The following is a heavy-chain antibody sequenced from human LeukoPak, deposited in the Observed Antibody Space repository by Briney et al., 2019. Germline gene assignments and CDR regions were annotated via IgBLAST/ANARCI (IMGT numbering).Heavy chain of an antibody. D-gene: IGHD5-18*01. CDR2: ISSSSSYI. CDR3: AREGEGVDTAMVTYDFDY. CDR1: GFTFSSYS. Sequence: TGGSLRLSCAASGFTFSSYSMNWVRQAQGKGLEWVSSISSSSSYIYYADSVKGRFTISRDNAKNSLYLQMNSLRAEDTAVYYCAREGEGVDTAMVTYDFDYWGQGTLVTVSS. V-gene: IGHV3-21*01. J-gene: IGHJ4*02.